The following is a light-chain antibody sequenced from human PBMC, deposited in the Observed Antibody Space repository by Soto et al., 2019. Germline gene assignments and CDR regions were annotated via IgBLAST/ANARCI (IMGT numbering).Light chain of an antibody. CDR1: RSVSSSY. CDR3: QQYGSSRLT. J-gene: IGKJ4*01. V-gene: IGKV3-20*01. Sequence: DIVFTRSPGTQSFSPGERATLSCRAGRSVSSSYLAWYQQKPGQAPRLLIYGASSRHTGIPERFSGSGSGTDFTLTISRLQPEDFAVYYCQQYGSSRLTFGGGTKVDIK. CDR2: GAS.